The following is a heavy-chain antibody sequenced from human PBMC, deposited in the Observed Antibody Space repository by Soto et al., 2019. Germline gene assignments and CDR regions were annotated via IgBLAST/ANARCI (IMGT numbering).Heavy chain of an antibody. J-gene: IGHJ6*03. V-gene: IGHV3-23*01. CDR3: AKDLGTDDFWSAYYTYYYMDV. D-gene: IGHD3-3*01. Sequence: VQLLESGGGLVQPGGSLRLSCAASGFTFSSYALNWVRQAPGKGLEWVSVISGSGDNTYNADSVKGRFTIPRDNSKTTLYLQMNSRRAEDTAVYYCAKDLGTDDFWSAYYTYYYMDVWGKGTTVTVSS. CDR2: ISGSGDNT. CDR1: GFTFSSYA.